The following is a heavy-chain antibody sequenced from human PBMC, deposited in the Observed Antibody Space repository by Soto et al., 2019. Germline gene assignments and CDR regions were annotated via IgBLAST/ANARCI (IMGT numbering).Heavy chain of an antibody. D-gene: IGHD2-15*01. CDR1: GGSISSGGYS. J-gene: IGHJ4*02. V-gene: IGHV4-30-2*01. CDR2: IYHSGST. CDR3: ARRYCSGGSCYPDY. Sequence: QLQLQESGSGLVKPSQTLSLTCAVSGGSISSGGYSWSWIRQPPGKGLEWIGYIYHSGSTYYNPSLKSRVTISVDRSKNQFSLKLSSVTAADTAVYYCARRYCSGGSCYPDYWGQGNLVTVSS.